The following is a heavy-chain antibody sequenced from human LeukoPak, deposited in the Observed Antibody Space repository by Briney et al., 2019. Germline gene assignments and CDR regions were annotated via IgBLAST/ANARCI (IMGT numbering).Heavy chain of an antibody. CDR2: IQYDGSIK. D-gene: IGHD3-3*01. CDR3: AKDRYYDFWSGYYPFDY. Sequence: GGSLRLSCAASGFTFSSYGMHWVRQAPGKGLEWVTFIQYDGSIKYYADSVKGRFTISRDNSKNTLYLQMNSLRAEDTGVYYCAKDRYYDFWSGYYPFDYWGQGTLVTVSS. CDR1: GFTFSSYG. J-gene: IGHJ4*02. V-gene: IGHV3-30*02.